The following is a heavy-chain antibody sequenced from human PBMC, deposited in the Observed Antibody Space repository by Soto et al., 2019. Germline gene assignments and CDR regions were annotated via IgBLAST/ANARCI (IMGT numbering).Heavy chain of an antibody. D-gene: IGHD3-10*01. CDR2: IYYSGST. CDR3: ARSSMVRGVLDPYYFDY. V-gene: IGHV4-31*03. J-gene: IGHJ4*02. CDR1: GGSISSGGYY. Sequence: SETLSLTCTVSGGSISSGGYYWSWIRQHPGKGLEWIGYIYYSGSTYYNPSLKSRVTISVDTSKNQFSLKLSSVTAADTAVYYCARSSMVRGVLDPYYFDYWGQGALVTVSS.